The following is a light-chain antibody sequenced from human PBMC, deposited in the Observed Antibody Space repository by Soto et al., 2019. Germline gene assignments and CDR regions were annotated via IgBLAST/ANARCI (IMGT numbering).Light chain of an antibody. CDR1: SSDVGGYPL. Sequence: QAALSHSASVSGSPGHSITISCTGTSSDVGGYPLVSWYQQHPGKAPKLMIYEGSKRPSGVSNRFSGSKSGYTASLTISGLQAEDEADYYCCSYAGTSYVFGSGTKVTLL. V-gene: IGLV2-23*01. CDR3: CSYAGTSYV. J-gene: IGLJ1*01. CDR2: EGS.